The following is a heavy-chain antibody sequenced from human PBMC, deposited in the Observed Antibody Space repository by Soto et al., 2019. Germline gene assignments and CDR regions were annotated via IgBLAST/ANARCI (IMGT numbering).Heavy chain of an antibody. V-gene: IGHV4-59*01. J-gene: IGHJ4*02. CDR1: GGSISSYY. D-gene: IGHD3-22*01. CDR2: IYYSGST. CDR3: ARAGSYYYDSSGYYGDPYDY. Sequence: QVQLQESGPGLVKPSETLSLTCTVSGGSISSYYWSWIRQPPGKGLEWIGYIYYSGSTNYNPSLKSRVTISVDTSKNQFSLKLSSVTAADTAVYYCARAGSYYYDSSGYYGDPYDYWGQGTLVTVSS.